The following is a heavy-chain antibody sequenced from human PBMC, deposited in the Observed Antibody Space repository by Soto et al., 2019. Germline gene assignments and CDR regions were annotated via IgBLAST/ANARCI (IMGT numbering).Heavy chain of an antibody. D-gene: IGHD3-22*01. CDR1: GYTFTTYD. V-gene: IGHV1-8*01. CDR2: MNPNSGNT. CDR3: ARYHYYYCMDV. J-gene: IGHJ6*02. Sequence: QVQLVQSGAEVRKPGASVKVSCKASGYTFTTYDINWVRQATGQGLEWMGWMNPNSGNTVYAQKFQGRVTMTRNTSINTAYMELTSPTSDDTAVYYCARYHYYYCMDVWGQGTTVTVSS.